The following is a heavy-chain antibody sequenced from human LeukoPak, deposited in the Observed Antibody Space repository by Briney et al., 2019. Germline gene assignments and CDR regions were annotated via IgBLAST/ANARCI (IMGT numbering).Heavy chain of an antibody. D-gene: IGHD5-18*01. V-gene: IGHV3-15*01. CDR2: IKGKAEGGTT. CDR3: TTGTWIQLWLADY. J-gene: IGHJ4*02. Sequence: PGGSLRLSCAASGFTFSNACMSWVRQAPGKGLEWVGHIKGKAEGGTTDYAAPVQGRFTISRDDSKNTRYLQMNSLKTEDTAVYYCTTGTWIQLWLADYWGQGTLVTVSS. CDR1: GFTFSNAC.